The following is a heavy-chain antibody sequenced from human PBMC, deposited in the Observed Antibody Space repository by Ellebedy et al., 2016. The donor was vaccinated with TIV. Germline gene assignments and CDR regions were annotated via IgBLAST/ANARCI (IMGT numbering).Heavy chain of an antibody. Sequence: PGGSLRLSCAASGFTFSDYAMHWVRQAPGKGLEWVAVLSFDSYKECYAESVKGRFTISRDNSKKTLYLQMDSLRGDDSAVYHCARSPTNWGNRPHLNYYDGLDVWGQGTTVIVSS. CDR3: ARSPTNWGNRPHLNYYDGLDV. CDR1: GFTFSDYA. D-gene: IGHD7-27*01. V-gene: IGHV3-30*04. J-gene: IGHJ6*02. CDR2: LSFDSYKE.